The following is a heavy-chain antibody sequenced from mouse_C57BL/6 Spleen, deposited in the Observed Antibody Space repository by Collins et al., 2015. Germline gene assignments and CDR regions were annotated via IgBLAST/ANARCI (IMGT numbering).Heavy chain of an antibody. CDR1: GYAFTNYL. CDR3: ARDSSGYWYFDV. V-gene: IGHV1-54*01. Sequence: QVQLQQSGAELVRPGTSVKVSCKASGYAFTNYLIEWVKQRPGQGLEWIGVINPGSGGTNYNEKFKGKATLTADKSSSTAYMQLSSLTSDDSAVYFCARDSSGYWYFDVWGAGTTVTVSS. D-gene: IGHD3-2*01. J-gene: IGHJ1*01. CDR2: INPGSGGT.